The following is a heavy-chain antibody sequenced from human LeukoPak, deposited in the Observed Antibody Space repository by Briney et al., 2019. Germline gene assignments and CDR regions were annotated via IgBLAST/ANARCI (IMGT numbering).Heavy chain of an antibody. J-gene: IGHJ4*02. CDR2: INHSGST. CDR1: GGSFSGYY. V-gene: IGHV4-34*01. Sequence: SETLSLTCAVCGGSFSGYYWSWLRQPPGKGLEWIGEINHSGSTNYNPSLKSRVTISVDTSKNQFSLKLSSVTAADTAVYYCAREGYDYDFWSGYYRRFDYWGQGTLVTVSS. D-gene: IGHD3-3*01. CDR3: AREGYDYDFWSGYYRRFDY.